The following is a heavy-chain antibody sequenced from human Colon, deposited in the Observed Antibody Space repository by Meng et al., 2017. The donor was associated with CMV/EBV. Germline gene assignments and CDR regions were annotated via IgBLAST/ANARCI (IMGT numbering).Heavy chain of an antibody. V-gene: IGHV3-23*01. J-gene: IGHJ4*02. D-gene: IGHD6-6*01. Sequence: EGQLLGSGGALVHPGGSLTLSCLASGLTFKYHAMSWVRQAPGKGLEWVSAVTGGGNTYYADSVRGRFTVSRDNSKNTVYLQMNSLRAEDTAVYYCMKRLDSGSRGFDYWAREPWSPSPQ. CDR3: MKRLDSGSRGFDY. CDR2: VTGGGNT. CDR1: GLTFKYHA.